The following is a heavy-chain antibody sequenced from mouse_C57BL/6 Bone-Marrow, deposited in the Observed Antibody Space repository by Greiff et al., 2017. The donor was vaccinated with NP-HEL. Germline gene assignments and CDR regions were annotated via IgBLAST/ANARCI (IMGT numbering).Heavy chain of an antibody. CDR2: INSDGGST. CDR1: EYEFPSHD. D-gene: IGHD2-5*01. CDR3: AGHYSNYEGYAMDY. V-gene: IGHV5-2*01. J-gene: IGHJ4*01. Sequence: EVQLVESVGGLVQPGESLKLSCESNEYEFPSHDMSWVRKTPEKRLELVAAINSDGGSTYYPDTMERRFIISRDNTKKTLYLQMSSLRSEDTALYYCAGHYSNYEGYAMDYWGQGTSVTVSS.